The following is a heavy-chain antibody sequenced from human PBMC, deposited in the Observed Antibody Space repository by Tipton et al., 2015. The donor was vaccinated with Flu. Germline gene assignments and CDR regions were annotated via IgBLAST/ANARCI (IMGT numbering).Heavy chain of an antibody. V-gene: IGHV4-34*12. CDR3: ARRDYSNYVSDPKNWFDP. J-gene: IGHJ5*02. CDR2: ILHTGNT. D-gene: IGHD4-11*01. CDR1: GGSFGGFY. Sequence: TLSLTCALSGGSFGGFYWSWIRQPPGKGLEWIGEILHTGNTTYSPSLKSRVTISIDKSKSQFSLRVISVTAADTAVYYCARRDYSNYVSDPKNWFDPWGQGTLVTVSS.